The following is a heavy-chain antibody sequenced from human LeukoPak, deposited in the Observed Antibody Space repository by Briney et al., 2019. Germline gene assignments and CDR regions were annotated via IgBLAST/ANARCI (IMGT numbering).Heavy chain of an antibody. D-gene: IGHD1-1*01. J-gene: IGHJ3*02. CDR3: ARTDLKLERRDDDAFDI. V-gene: IGHV4-4*07. CDR1: GGSISSYY. CDR2: IYTSGST. Sequence: SETLSLTCTVSGGSISSYYWSWIRQPAGKGLEWIGRIYTSGSTNYNPSLKSRVTMSVDTSKNQFSLKLSSVPAADTAVYYCARTDLKLERRDDDAFDIWGQGTMVTVSS.